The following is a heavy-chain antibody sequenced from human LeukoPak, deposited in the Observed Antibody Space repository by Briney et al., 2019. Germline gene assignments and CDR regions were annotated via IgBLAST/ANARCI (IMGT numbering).Heavy chain of an antibody. CDR1: GFTFTNYW. J-gene: IGHJ6*02. CDR2: INQDETQK. CDR3: VRAMDV. V-gene: IGHV3-7*03. Sequence: WGSLRLSCAASGFTFTNYWMNWVRQAPGKGLEWVANINQDETQKYYVASVKGRFTISRDNAKNSVSLQMSSLRAEDAAVYYCVRAMDVWGQGTTVTVSS.